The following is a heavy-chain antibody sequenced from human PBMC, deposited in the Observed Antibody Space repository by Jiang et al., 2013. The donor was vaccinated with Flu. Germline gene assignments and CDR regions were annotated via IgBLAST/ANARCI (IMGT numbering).Heavy chain of an antibody. D-gene: IGHD3-10*01. CDR3: ASQHWDHGVGSYYMSH. V-gene: IGHV4-39*07. Sequence: SLSCTVSGGSIISENSYWGWIRQPPGKGLEWIGSIYYSGTTYYNPSLKNRVTISVDTSKKQFSLKLSSVTAADTAVYYCASQHWDHGVGSYYMSHWGQGTLVTVSS. CDR1: GGSIISENSY. CDR2: IYYSGTT. J-gene: IGHJ4*02.